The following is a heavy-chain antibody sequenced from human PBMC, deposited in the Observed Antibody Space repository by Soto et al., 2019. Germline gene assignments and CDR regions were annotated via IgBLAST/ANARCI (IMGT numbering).Heavy chain of an antibody. D-gene: IGHD4-17*01. CDR3: ARDGYGDYGY. Sequence: QVQLVQSGAEVKKPGTSVKVSCKASGYTFTSNGISWVRQAPGQGLEWMGWISTYNGNTNYAQKRQGRVTMTRDTYTSIAYMELRDLRSDDTAVYYCARDGYGDYGYWGQGSLVTVSS. J-gene: IGHJ4*02. CDR2: ISTYNGNT. CDR1: GYTFTSNG. V-gene: IGHV1-18*01.